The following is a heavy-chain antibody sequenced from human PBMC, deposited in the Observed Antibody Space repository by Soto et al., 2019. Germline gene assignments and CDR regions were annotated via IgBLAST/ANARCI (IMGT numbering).Heavy chain of an antibody. D-gene: IGHD6-13*01. Sequence: SPTLSLTCVISGDSVSSNSAAWNWIRQSPSRGLEWLGRTYYRSKWYNDYAVSVKSRITINPDTSKNQFSLQLNSVTPEDTAVYYCARAGSSWYFYYYYYMDVWGKGTTVTVSS. CDR2: TYYRSKWYN. CDR3: ARAGSSWYFYYYYYMDV. V-gene: IGHV6-1*01. J-gene: IGHJ6*03. CDR1: GDSVSSNSAA.